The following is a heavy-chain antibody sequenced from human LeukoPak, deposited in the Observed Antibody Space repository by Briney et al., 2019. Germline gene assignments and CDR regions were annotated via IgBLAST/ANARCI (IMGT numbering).Heavy chain of an antibody. Sequence: ASVKVSCKASGYTFTGYYMHWVRQAPGQGLEWMGWINPNSGGTNYAQKFQGRVTMTRDTSISTAYMELSRLRSDDTAVYYCARVSQRPVPAAHLMQVLGERVYFEYWGQGTLVTVSS. J-gene: IGHJ4*02. CDR2: INPNSGGT. D-gene: IGHD2-2*01. CDR1: GYTFTGYY. CDR3: ARVSQRPVPAAHLMQVLGERVYFEY. V-gene: IGHV1-2*02.